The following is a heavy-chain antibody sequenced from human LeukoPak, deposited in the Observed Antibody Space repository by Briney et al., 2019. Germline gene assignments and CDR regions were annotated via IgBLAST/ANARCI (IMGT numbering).Heavy chain of an antibody. CDR1: GVSISSYY. CDR3: ARDRGSGSYLDY. Sequence: PSETLSLTCTVSGVSISSYYWRWIRQPAGKGLEWIGRIYTSGSTNYNPSLKRRVTMLVDTSKNQFSLKLSSVTAADTDVYYCARDRGSGSYLDYWGQGTLVTVSS. D-gene: IGHD3-10*01. V-gene: IGHV4-4*07. J-gene: IGHJ4*02. CDR2: IYTSGST.